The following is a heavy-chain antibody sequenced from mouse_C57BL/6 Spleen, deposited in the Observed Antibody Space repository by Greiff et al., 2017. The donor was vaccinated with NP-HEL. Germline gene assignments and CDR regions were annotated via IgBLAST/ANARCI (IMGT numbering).Heavy chain of an antibody. CDR2: ISGGGGNT. CDR1: GFTFRSYT. D-gene: IGHD1-1*02. CDR3: ARHGGIGYYFDY. Sequence: EVQLVESGGGLVKPGGSLKLSCAASGFTFRSYTMSWVRQTPEKRLEWVATISGGGGNTYYPDSVKGRFTISRDNAKNTLYLQMSSLRSEDTALYYCARHGGIGYYFDYWGQGTTLTVSS. V-gene: IGHV5-9*01. J-gene: IGHJ2*01.